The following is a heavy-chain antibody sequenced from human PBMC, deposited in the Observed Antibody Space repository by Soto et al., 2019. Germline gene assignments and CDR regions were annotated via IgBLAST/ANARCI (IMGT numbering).Heavy chain of an antibody. CDR2: ISWNSGSI. V-gene: IGHV3-9*01. D-gene: IGHD6-13*01. CDR3: AKDVAAAGHFDY. J-gene: IGHJ4*02. Sequence: EVQLVESGGGLVQPGRSLRLSCAASGFTFDDYAMHWVRQAPGKGLEWVSGISWNSGSIGYADSVKGRFTISRDNAKNSLYLQMNSLRAEDTALYSCAKDVAAAGHFDYWGQGTLVTVSS. CDR1: GFTFDDYA.